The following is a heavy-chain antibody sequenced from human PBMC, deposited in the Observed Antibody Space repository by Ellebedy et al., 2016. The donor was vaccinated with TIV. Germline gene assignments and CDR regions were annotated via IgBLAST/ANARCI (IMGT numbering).Heavy chain of an antibody. D-gene: IGHD6-13*01. CDR1: GGSISSSSYY. J-gene: IGHJ6*02. V-gene: IGHV4-39*07. CDR3: ATGLYSSSLYRYGMDV. CDR2: IYYSGST. Sequence: MPSETLSLTCTVSGGSISSSSYYWGWIRQPPGKGLEWIGSIYYSGSTNYNPSLKSRVTISVDTSKNQFSLKLSSVTAADTAVYYCATGLYSSSLYRYGMDVWGRGTTVTVSS.